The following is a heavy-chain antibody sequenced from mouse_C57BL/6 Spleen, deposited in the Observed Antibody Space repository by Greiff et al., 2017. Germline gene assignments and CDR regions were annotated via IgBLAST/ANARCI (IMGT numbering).Heavy chain of an antibody. CDR1: GYTFTSYW. Sequence: QVQLQQPGAELVRPGSSVKLSCKASGYTFTSYWMNWVKQRPGQGLEWIGHIYPSDSDTHYNQKFKDKATLTVDKSSSTAYMQLSSLTSEDSAVYYCARDGYHYAMDYWGQGTTVTVSS. V-gene: IGHV1-61*01. CDR3: ARDGYHYAMDY. CDR2: IYPSDSDT. D-gene: IGHD2-3*01. J-gene: IGHJ4*01.